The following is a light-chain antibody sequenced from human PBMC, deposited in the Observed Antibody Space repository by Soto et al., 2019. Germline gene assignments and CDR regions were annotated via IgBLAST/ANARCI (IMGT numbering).Light chain of an antibody. J-gene: IGKJ4*01. CDR3: QQYSYLVT. V-gene: IGKV3-20*01. CDR1: QSISSSY. CDR2: GRL. Sequence: EIVLTQSPDTLSLSPGERATLSCRASQSISSSYLAWYQQKPGQAPRLLIYGRLTRATGIPHRFSGSGSGTDFSLTISRLEPEDFALYFCQQYSYLVTFGGGTKVEIK.